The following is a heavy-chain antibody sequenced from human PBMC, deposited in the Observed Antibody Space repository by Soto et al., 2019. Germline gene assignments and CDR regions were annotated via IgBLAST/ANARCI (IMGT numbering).Heavy chain of an antibody. CDR3: ARAPSRFPGIAAAGRLDYYYYYGMDV. J-gene: IGHJ6*02. D-gene: IGHD6-13*01. CDR1: GGTFSSYA. Sequence: SSVKVSCKASGGTFSSYAISWVRQAPGQGLEWMGGIIPIFGTANYAQKFQGRVTITADESTSTAYMELSSLRSEDTAVYYCARAPSRFPGIAAAGRLDYYYYYGMDVWGQGTTVTVSS. V-gene: IGHV1-69*13. CDR2: IIPIFGTA.